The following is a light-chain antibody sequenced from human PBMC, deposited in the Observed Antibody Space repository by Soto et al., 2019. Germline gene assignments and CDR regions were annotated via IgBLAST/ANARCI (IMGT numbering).Light chain of an antibody. CDR3: QQAYSTPWT. CDR1: QNINAW. CDR2: ATS. Sequence: IQMTQSPSTLSPSVGDRVTITCRASQNINAWLAWYQQKPGTAPKLLIYATSNLQSGVPSRFSGSGSGTDFTLTINSLQPEDFATYYCQQAYSTPWTFGQGTRLEIK. J-gene: IGKJ5*01. V-gene: IGKV1-5*01.